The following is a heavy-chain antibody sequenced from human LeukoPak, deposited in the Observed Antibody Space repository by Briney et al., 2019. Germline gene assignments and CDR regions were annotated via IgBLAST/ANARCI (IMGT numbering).Heavy chain of an antibody. CDR3: ARGSGRYVMVDW. J-gene: IGHJ4*02. D-gene: IGHD6-19*01. CDR2: IRSKVYGGAP. Sequence: GGSLRLSCSASGFTFGDFTMSWFRQSPGKGLEWVGFIRSKVYGGAPEHAASVAARFTISRDDSTSIAYRQMNSVQAEGTAVYYCARGSGRYVMVDWWGQGTLVTVSS. V-gene: IGHV3-49*03. CDR1: GFTFGDFT.